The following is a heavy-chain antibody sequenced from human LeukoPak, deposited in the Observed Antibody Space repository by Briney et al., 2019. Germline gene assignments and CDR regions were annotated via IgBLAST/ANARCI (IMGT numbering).Heavy chain of an antibody. CDR3: ARVAEYSSGWYDPFDY. CDR2: INTNTGNP. CDR1: GYSFTIYA. Sequence: ASVKVSCKASGYSFTIYAMNWVRQAPGQGLEWMGWINTNTGNPTYAQGFTGRCVFSLDTSVSTAYLQISSLKAEDTAVYSCARVAEYSSGWYDPFDYWGQGTLVTVSS. D-gene: IGHD6-19*01. V-gene: IGHV7-4-1*02. J-gene: IGHJ4*02.